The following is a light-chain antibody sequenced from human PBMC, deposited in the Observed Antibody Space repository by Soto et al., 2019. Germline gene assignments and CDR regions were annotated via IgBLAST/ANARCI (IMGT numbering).Light chain of an antibody. J-gene: IGLJ1*01. CDR1: SSDVGVYNL. CDR2: EVS. Sequence: QSLLAQPASVSGSPGQSITISCTGTSSDVGVYNLVSWYQHHPGKAPKLMIYEVSKRPSGVSNRFSGSKSGNTASLTISGLQAEDEADYYCCSYAGSSSYVFGTGTKVTVL. V-gene: IGLV2-23*02. CDR3: CSYAGSSSYV.